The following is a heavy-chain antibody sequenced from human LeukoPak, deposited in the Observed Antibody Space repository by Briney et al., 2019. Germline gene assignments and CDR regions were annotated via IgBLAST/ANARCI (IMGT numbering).Heavy chain of an antibody. J-gene: IGHJ3*02. D-gene: IGHD3-3*01. CDR2: IRYDGSNK. CDR3: ARGSRLGVAERDAFDI. V-gene: IGHV3-30*02. CDR1: GFTFSSYG. Sequence: PGGSLRLSCAASGFTFSSYGMHWVRQAPGKGLEWVAFIRYDGSNKYYADSVKGRFTISRDNSKNTLYLQMNSLRAEDTAVYFCARGSRLGVAERDAFDIWGQGTMVTVSS.